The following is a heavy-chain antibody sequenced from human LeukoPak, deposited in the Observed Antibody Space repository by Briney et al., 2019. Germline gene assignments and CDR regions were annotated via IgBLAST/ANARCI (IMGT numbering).Heavy chain of an antibody. CDR3: ARDRGYYDSSGYYAYYFDY. Sequence: PSQTLSLTCTVSGGSISSGSYYWSWIRQPAGKGLEWIGRIYTSGSTNYNTSLKSRVTISVDTSKNQFSLKLSSVTAADTAVYYCARDRGYYDSSGYYAYYFDYWGQGTLVTVSS. J-gene: IGHJ4*02. CDR2: IYTSGST. D-gene: IGHD3-22*01. V-gene: IGHV4-61*02. CDR1: GGSISSGSYY.